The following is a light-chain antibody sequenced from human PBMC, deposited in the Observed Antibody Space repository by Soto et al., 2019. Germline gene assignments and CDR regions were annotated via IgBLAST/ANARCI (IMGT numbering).Light chain of an antibody. J-gene: IGKJ1*01. Sequence: ELVLTQSPATLSLPPGERATLSCRASQSISSYLDWYQQKPGQAPRLLIYDASNRAAGIPDRFSGSGAGTDFTLTIRGLEPEDFAVYYCQQRSNWPCTFGQGTKVEIK. CDR1: QSISSY. CDR3: QQRSNWPCT. CDR2: DAS. V-gene: IGKV3-11*01.